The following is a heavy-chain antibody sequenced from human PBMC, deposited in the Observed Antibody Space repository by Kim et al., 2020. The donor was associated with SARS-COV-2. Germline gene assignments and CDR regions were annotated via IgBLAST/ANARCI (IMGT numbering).Heavy chain of an antibody. CDR2: ISRTSKTL. V-gene: IGHV3-48*03. D-gene: IGHD3-3*01. CDR1: GFTFNKYH. CDR3: ARVADRHFDFWTGYQGNALDF. J-gene: IGHJ3*01. Sequence: GGSLRLSCGASGFTFNKYHMNWVRQAPGKGLEWISYISRTSKTLYYAESVKGRFTISRDNAKNSLFLQMNSLRVEDTAVYYCARVADRHFDFWTGYQGNALDFWGQGTVVTVS.